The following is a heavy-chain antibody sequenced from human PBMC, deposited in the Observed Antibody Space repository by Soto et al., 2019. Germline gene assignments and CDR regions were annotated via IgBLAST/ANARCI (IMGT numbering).Heavy chain of an antibody. J-gene: IGHJ3*02. D-gene: IGHD1-26*01. V-gene: IGHV3-7*05. CDR1: GFTFSSYW. CDR3: ARTYSGSYWDAFDI. CDR2: ITRDGSEK. Sequence: GGSLRLSCAASGFTFSSYWMSWVRQAPGKGLEWVSNITRDGSEKYYVDSVKGRFTISRDNAKNSLYLQMNSLRAEDTAVYYCARTYSGSYWDAFDIWGQGTMVPVSS.